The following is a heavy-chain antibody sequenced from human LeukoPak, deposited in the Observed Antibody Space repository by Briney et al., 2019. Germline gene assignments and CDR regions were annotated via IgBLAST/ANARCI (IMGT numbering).Heavy chain of an antibody. CDR3: AKTSDQLLYSKFGY. Sequence: TGGSLRLSCAASGLTFNDLWMTWVRQAPGKGLEWVAFIQFDGSHIFYTDSVRGRFTISRDNSKNTLYLQMNSLRTEDTAVYYCAKTSDQLLYSKFGYWGQGTLVTVSS. D-gene: IGHD2-2*02. J-gene: IGHJ4*02. V-gene: IGHV3-30*02. CDR2: IQFDGSHI. CDR1: GLTFNDLW.